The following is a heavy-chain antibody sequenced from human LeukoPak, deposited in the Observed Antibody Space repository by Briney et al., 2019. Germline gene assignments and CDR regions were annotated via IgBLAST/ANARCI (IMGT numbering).Heavy chain of an antibody. D-gene: IGHD3-22*01. CDR2: ISGSGGST. J-gene: IGHJ4*02. CDR3: TRPDYDSSGSTFDY. V-gene: IGHV3-23*01. Sequence: GGSLRLSCAASGFTVSSYAMSWVRQAPGKGLEWVSVISGSGGSTYYADSVKGRFTVSRDDSKNTLYLQMNSLRAEDTAVYYCTRPDYDSSGSTFDYWGQGTLVTVSS. CDR1: GFTVSSYA.